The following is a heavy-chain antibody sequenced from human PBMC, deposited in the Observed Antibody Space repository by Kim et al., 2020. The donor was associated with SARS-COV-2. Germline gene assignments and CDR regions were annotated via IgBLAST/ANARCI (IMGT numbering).Heavy chain of an antibody. D-gene: IGHD6-6*01. V-gene: IGHV6-1*01. Sequence: SQTLSLTCAISGDSVSSNSAAWNWIRQSPSRGLEWLGRTYYRSKWYNDYAVSVKSRITINPDTSKNQFSLQLNSVTPEDTAVYYCARDRVRQLARSESYYYYGMDVWGQGTTVTVSS. CDR2: TYYRSKWYN. CDR1: GDSVSSNSAA. J-gene: IGHJ6*02. CDR3: ARDRVRQLARSESYYYYGMDV.